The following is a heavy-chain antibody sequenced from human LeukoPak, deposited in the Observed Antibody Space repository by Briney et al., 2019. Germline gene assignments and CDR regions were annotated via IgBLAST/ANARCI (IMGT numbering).Heavy chain of an antibody. CDR1: GGSFSGYY. V-gene: IGHV4-34*01. D-gene: IGHD2-2*01. CDR3: ARGWATSCSSTSCYSGVGY. CDR2: INHSGST. Sequence: SETLSLTCAVYGGSFSGYYWSWIRQPPGKGLEWIGEINHSGSTNYNPSLKSRVTISVDTSKNQFSLKLSSVTAADTAVYYCARGWATSCSSTSCYSGVGYWGQGTLVTVSS. J-gene: IGHJ4*02.